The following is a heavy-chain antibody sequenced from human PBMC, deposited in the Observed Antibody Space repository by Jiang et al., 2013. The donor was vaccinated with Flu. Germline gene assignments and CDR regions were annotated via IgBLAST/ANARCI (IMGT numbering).Heavy chain of an antibody. V-gene: IGHV3-49*03. D-gene: IGHD3-10*01. CDR3: TRGSGSPDY. Sequence: GLVHPGRSLRLSCTVSGFTFGDFPMSWFRQTPGKGLEWVGFVRTQTYGAATDYAASVKGRFTISRDDSKSIAYLQMNSLNPDDTGVYYCTRGSGSPDYWGQGTLVTVSS. CDR2: VRTQTYGAAT. J-gene: IGHJ4*02. CDR1: GFTFGDFP.